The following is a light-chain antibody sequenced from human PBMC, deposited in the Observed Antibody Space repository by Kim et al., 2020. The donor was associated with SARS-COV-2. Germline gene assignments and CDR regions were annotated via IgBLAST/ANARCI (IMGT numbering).Light chain of an antibody. J-gene: IGLJ2*01. Sequence: SYELTQPPSVSVSPGQTASITCSGDKLGDKYACWYQQKPGQSPVLVIYQDSKRPSGITERFSGSNSGNTATLTISGTQAMDEADYYCQAWDSSTAFGGGT. CDR3: QAWDSSTA. V-gene: IGLV3-1*01. CDR2: QDS. CDR1: KLGDKY.